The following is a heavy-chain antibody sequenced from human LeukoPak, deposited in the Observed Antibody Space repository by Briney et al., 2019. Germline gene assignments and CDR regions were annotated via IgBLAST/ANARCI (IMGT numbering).Heavy chain of an antibody. CDR1: GGSLSGYY. V-gene: IGHV4-34*01. CDR3: ASSMVRGVRNPNWFDP. Sequence: PSETLPLTCAVYGGSLSGYYWSWIRQPPGKGLEWIGEINHSGSTNYNPSLKSRVTISVDTSKNQFSLKLSSVTAADTAVYYCASSMVRGVRNPNWFDPWGQGTLVTVSS. CDR2: INHSGST. J-gene: IGHJ5*02. D-gene: IGHD3-10*01.